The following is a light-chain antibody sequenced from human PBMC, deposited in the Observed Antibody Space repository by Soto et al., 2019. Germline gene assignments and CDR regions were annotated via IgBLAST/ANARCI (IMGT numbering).Light chain of an antibody. Sequence: QSALTQPASVSGSPGQSITISCTGTSSDVGGYNFVSWYQHHPGKAPKLMIYDVSNRPPGVSNRFSGSKSGNTASLTISGLQAEDEAEYYCSTYTSSLTLVFGGGTKLTVL. CDR1: SSDVGGYNF. J-gene: IGLJ2*01. CDR2: DVS. CDR3: STYTSSLTLV. V-gene: IGLV2-14*03.